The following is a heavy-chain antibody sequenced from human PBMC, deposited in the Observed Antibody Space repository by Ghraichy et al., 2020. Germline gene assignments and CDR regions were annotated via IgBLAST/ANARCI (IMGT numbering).Heavy chain of an antibody. CDR3: ARQIGWADSSGRGNSYYFDY. J-gene: IGHJ4*02. V-gene: IGHV4-39*01. CDR1: GGSISSSSSY. D-gene: IGHD6-19*01. CDR2: IYFSGST. Sequence: SETLSLTCTVSGGSISSSSSYWGWIRQPPGNGLEWIGTIYFSGSTNYLPSLKGRVTISVDTSKNHFSLKLSSVTASDTAVYYCARQIGWADSSGRGNSYYFDYWGQGTLGTVSS.